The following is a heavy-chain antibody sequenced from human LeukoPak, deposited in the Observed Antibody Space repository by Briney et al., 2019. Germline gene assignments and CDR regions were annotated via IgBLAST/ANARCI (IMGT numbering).Heavy chain of an antibody. CDR2: ISGSGRDT. Sequence: GGSLRLSCATSGFTFNNYAMSWVRQAPGKGLEWVSAISGSGRDTYYADSVKGRFTISRDNSKNTLFPQMNNLRVEDTAVYYCASRQWDLLDYWGQGTLVTVSS. J-gene: IGHJ4*02. CDR3: ASRQWDLLDY. V-gene: IGHV3-23*01. D-gene: IGHD1-26*01. CDR1: GFTFNNYA.